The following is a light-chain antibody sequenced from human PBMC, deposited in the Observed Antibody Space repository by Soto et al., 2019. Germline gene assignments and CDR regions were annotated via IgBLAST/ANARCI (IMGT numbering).Light chain of an antibody. V-gene: IGKV1-5*01. CDR1: QSISSW. J-gene: IGKJ1*01. CDR3: QQYNSYPST. Sequence: DIQMTQSPSTLSASVGDRVTITCRASQSISSWLAWYQQKPGKAPKLLIYDASSLASGVPSRFSGSGSGTEFTLTISSLQPDDFATYYCQQYNSYPSTFGQGTKVEIK. CDR2: DAS.